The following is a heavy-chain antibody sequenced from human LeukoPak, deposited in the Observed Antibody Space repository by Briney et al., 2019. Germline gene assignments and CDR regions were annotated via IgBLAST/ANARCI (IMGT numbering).Heavy chain of an antibody. Sequence: SETLSLTCTVSGGSISSSSYYWGWIRQPPGKGLEWIGSIYYSGSTYYNPFLKSRVTISVDTSKNQFSLKLSSVTAADTAVYYCARMKSSSAWPIDYWGQGTLVTVSS. CDR2: IYYSGST. CDR3: ARMKSSSAWPIDY. J-gene: IGHJ4*02. V-gene: IGHV4-39*07. CDR1: GGSISSSSYY. D-gene: IGHD6-19*01.